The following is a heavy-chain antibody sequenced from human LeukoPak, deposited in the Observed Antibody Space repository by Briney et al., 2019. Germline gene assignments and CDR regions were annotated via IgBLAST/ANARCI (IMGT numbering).Heavy chain of an antibody. CDR1: GGSISSSSYY. CDR2: IYYSGRT. V-gene: IGHV4-39*01. J-gene: IGHJ4*02. D-gene: IGHD1-26*01. Sequence: SETLSLTCTVSGGSISSSSYYWGWIRQPPGKGLEWIGSIYYSGRTYYNPSLKSRVTISVDTSKNQFSLKLSSVTAADTAVYYCARGRRPYYFDYWGQGTLVTVSS. CDR3: ARGRRPYYFDY.